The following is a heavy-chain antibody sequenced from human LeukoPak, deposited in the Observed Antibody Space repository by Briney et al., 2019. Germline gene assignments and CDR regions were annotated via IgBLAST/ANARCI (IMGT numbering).Heavy chain of an antibody. CDR1: GFTFSSYW. CDR3: ARDYYDSSGDLGFDH. CDR2: IKQDRSEK. Sequence: GGSLRLSCAASGFTFSSYWMSWVRQAPGKGLEWVANIKQDRSEKYYVDSVKGRFTISRDNAKNSLYLQMNSLRAEDTAVYYCARDYYDSSGDLGFDHWGQGTLVTVSS. V-gene: IGHV3-7*01. D-gene: IGHD3-22*01. J-gene: IGHJ5*02.